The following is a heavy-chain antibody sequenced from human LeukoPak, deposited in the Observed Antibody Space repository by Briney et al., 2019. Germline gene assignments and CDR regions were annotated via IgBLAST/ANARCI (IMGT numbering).Heavy chain of an antibody. CDR2: INPNSGGT. J-gene: IGHJ4*02. CDR1: GYTFTGYY. V-gene: IGHV1-2*02. CDR3: ARGDYGDYHFDS. Sequence: GASVKVSCKASGYTFTGYYMHWVRQAPGQGLEWMGWINPNSGGTNYAQNLQGRVTMTTDTSTSTAYMELRSLRSDDTAVYYCARGDYGDYHFDSWGQGTLVTVSS. D-gene: IGHD4-17*01.